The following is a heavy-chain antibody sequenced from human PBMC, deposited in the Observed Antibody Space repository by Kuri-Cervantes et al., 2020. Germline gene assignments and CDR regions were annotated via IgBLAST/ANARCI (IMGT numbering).Heavy chain of an antibody. D-gene: IGHD6-6*01. Sequence: SVKVSCKASGGTFSSYAISWVRQAPGQGLEWMGGIIPIFGTANYAQKFQGRVTITADESTSTAYMELSSLRSEDTAVYYCARGVAARPRFPGGYYFDYWGQGTLVTVSS. CDR1: GGTFSSYA. J-gene: IGHJ4*02. CDR2: IIPIFGTA. V-gene: IGHV1-69*13. CDR3: ARGVAARPRFPGGYYFDY.